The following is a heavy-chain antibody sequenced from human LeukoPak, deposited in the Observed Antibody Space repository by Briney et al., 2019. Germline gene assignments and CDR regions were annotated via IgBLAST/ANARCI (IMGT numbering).Heavy chain of an antibody. CDR1: GFIFISYG. CDR3: AKEPGPLSLWIVGATY. J-gene: IGHJ4*02. Sequence: GGSLRLSCSASGFIFISYGMSWVRQAPGKGLEWVSAISVSGGSTYYADTVKGRFTISRDNSKNTLYLQMSSLRAEDTAVYYCAKEPGPLSLWIVGATYWGQGTLVTVSS. CDR2: ISVSGGST. V-gene: IGHV3-23*01. D-gene: IGHD1-26*01.